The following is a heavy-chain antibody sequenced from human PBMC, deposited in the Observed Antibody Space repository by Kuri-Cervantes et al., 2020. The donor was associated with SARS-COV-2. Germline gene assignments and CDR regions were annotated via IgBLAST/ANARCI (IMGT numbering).Heavy chain of an antibody. Sequence: SETLSLTCAVSGGSISSSNWWSWVRQPPGKGLEWIGEIYHSGSTNYNPSLKSRVTISVDTSKNQFSLKLSSVTAADTAVYYCARELSSLDAFDIWGQGAMVTVSS. CDR2: IYHSGST. V-gene: IGHV4-4*02. CDR3: ARELSSLDAFDI. D-gene: IGHD6-13*01. CDR1: GGSISSSNW. J-gene: IGHJ3*02.